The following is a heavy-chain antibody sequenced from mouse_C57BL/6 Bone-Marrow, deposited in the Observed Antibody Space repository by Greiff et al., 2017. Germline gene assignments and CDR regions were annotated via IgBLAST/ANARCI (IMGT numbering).Heavy chain of an antibody. V-gene: IGHV5-2*01. Sequence: EVQRVESGGGLVQPGESLKLSCESNEYEFPSHDMSWVRKTPEKRLALVAAINSDGGSTYYPDTMERRFIISRDNTKMTLYLQMSSLRSEDTALYYCARLSTASDWYFDVWGTGTTVTVSS. D-gene: IGHD1-2*01. CDR2: INSDGGST. CDR1: EYEFPSHD. J-gene: IGHJ1*03. CDR3: ARLSTASDWYFDV.